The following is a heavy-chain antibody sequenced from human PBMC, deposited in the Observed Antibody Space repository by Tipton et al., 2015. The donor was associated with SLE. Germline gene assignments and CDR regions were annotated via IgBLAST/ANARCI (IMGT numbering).Heavy chain of an antibody. CDR1: GFTFSSYS. J-gene: IGHJ4*02. CDR2: ISSSSSYI. Sequence: SLRLSCAASGFTFSSYSMNWVRQAPGKGLEWVSSISSSSSYIYYADSVKGRFTISRDNAKNSLYLQMNSLRAEDTAVYYCARDEGNEGIWWYWGQGTLVTVSS. V-gene: IGHV3-21*01. CDR3: ARDEGNEGIWWY. D-gene: IGHD5-12*01.